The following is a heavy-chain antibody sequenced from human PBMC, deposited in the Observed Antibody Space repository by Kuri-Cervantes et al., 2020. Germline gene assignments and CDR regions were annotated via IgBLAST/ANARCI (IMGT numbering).Heavy chain of an antibody. CDR3: AREPKGDYCSGGSCYTFDY. D-gene: IGHD2-15*01. Sequence: YNPSLKSRVTKSVDKSKNQFSLNLSSVTAADTAVYYCAREPKGDYCSGGSCYTFDYWGQGTLVTVSS. V-gene: IGHV4-4*02. J-gene: IGHJ4*02.